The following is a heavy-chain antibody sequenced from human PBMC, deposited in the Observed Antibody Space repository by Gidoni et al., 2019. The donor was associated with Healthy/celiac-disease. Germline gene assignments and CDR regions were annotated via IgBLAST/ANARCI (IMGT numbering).Heavy chain of an antibody. CDR1: GGPISSYY. D-gene: IGHD1-26*01. J-gene: IGHJ4*02. CDR2: IYYSGST. Sequence: VQLQESGPGLVKPSETLSLTCTVSGGPISSYYWSWIRQPPGKGLEWIGYIYYSGSTNYNPSLKSRVTISVDTSKNQFSLKLSSVTAADTAVYYCAREEGATINWGQGTLVTVSS. V-gene: IGHV4-59*01. CDR3: AREEGATIN.